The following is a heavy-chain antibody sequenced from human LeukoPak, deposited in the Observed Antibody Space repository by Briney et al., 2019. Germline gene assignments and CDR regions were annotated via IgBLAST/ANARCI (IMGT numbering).Heavy chain of an antibody. J-gene: IGHJ3*02. CDR2: INSDGSST. D-gene: IGHD1-1*01. CDR3: ARGPGLDKNAFDI. CDR1: GFTFSSYW. V-gene: IGHV3-74*01. Sequence: GGSLRLSCAASGFTFSSYWMHWVRQAPGKGLVWVSRINSDGSSTSYADSVKGRFTISRDNAKNTLYLQMNSLRAEDTAVYYCARGPGLDKNAFDIWGQGTMVTVSS.